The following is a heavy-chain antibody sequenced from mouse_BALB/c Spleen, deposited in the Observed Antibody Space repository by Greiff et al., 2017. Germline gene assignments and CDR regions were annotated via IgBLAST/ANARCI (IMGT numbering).Heavy chain of an antibody. CDR3: ARRRYGNYFPHAMDY. CDR2: INPNNGGT. J-gene: IGHJ4*01. CDR1: GYTFTEYT. Sequence: EVKLVESGPELVKPGASVKISCKTSGYTFTEYTMHWVKQSHGKSLEWIGGINPNNGGTSYNQKFKGKATLTVDKSSSTAYMELRSLTSEDSAVYYCARRRYGNYFPHAMDYWGQGTSVTVSS. V-gene: IGHV1-26*01. D-gene: IGHD2-10*02.